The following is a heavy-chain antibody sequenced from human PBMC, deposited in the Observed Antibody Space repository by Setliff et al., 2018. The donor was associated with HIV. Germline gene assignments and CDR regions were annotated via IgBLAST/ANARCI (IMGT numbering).Heavy chain of an antibody. CDR2: IYTRGNT. D-gene: IGHD2-21*02. Sequence: SETLSLTCSVSGASITSHNWSWIRQAAGKGLEWIGRIYTRGNTNYNPSLRSRVTMSVDTSKNQFSLKVTSVTAADTAVYYCTRDLWGDDYYYNGMDVWGKGTTVTVSS. CDR3: TRDLWGDDYYYNGMDV. J-gene: IGHJ6*04. V-gene: IGHV4-4*07. CDR1: GASITSHN.